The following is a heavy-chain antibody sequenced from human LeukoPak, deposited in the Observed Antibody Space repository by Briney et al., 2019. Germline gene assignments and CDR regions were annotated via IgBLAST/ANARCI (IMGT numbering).Heavy chain of an antibody. CDR1: GGSFSTYY. J-gene: IGHJ4*02. V-gene: IGHV4-39*01. CDR2: IYYSGST. CDR3: ARHMVRGVINY. Sequence: SETLSLTCAVYGGSFSTYYWTSIRQSPGKGLEWIGSIYYSGSTYYNPSLKSRVTISVDTSKNQFSLKLSSVTAADTAVYYCARHMVRGVINYWGQGTLVTVSS. D-gene: IGHD3-10*01.